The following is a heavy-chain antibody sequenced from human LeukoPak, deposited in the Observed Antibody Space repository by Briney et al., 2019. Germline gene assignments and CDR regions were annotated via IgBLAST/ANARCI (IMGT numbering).Heavy chain of an antibody. CDR1: GGSISSSSYY. J-gene: IGHJ6*03. Sequence: SETLSLTCTVSGGSISSSSYYWGWIRQPPGKGLEWIGNIYYSGSTNYNPSLKSRVTISVDTSKNQFSLKLSSVTAADTAVYYCARAGPHYYYYYYMDVWGKGTTVTISS. V-gene: IGHV4-39*07. CDR2: IYYSGST. CDR3: ARAGPHYYYYYYMDV. D-gene: IGHD2-8*02.